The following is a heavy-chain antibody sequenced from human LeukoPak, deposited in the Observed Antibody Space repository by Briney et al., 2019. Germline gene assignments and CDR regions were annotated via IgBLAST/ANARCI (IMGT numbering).Heavy chain of an antibody. J-gene: IGHJ6*02. CDR2: ISGSGGST. CDR3: AKDRGVVVLAAKVLYYYYGMDV. CDR1: GFTFSSYA. Sequence: PGGSLRLSCAASGFTFSSYAMSWVRQAPGKGLEWVSAISGSGGSTYYADSVKGRFTISRDNSKNTLYLQMNSLRAEDTAVYYCAKDRGVVVLAAKVLYYYYGMDVWGQGTTVTVSS. V-gene: IGHV3-23*01. D-gene: IGHD2-2*01.